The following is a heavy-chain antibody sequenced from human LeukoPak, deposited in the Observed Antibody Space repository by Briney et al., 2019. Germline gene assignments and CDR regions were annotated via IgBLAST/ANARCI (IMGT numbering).Heavy chain of an antibody. V-gene: IGHV1-69*05. CDR3: ARGPTDYYMDV. CDR2: IIPIFGTA. J-gene: IGHJ6*03. Sequence: SVKVSCKASGGTFSNYAISWVRQAPGQGLEWMGGIIPIFGTANYAQKLQDRVTLSMEESTSTAYMELSSLRSEHTAVYYCARGPTDYYMDVWGTGTTVTVSS. CDR1: GGTFSNYA.